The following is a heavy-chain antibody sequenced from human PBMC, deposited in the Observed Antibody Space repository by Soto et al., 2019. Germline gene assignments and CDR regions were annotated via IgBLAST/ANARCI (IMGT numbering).Heavy chain of an antibody. CDR2: INPSGGST. D-gene: IGHD6-13*01. CDR1: GYTFTSYY. CDR3: ARVSSWSCFDY. Sequence: QVQLVQSGAEVKKPGASVKVSCKASGYTFTSYYMHWVRQAPGQGLEWMGIINPSGGSTSYAQKFPGRVTMTRHTATSTDYLELSSLRSEDTAVYYCARVSSWSCFDYWGQGTLVTVSS. V-gene: IGHV1-46*01. J-gene: IGHJ4*02.